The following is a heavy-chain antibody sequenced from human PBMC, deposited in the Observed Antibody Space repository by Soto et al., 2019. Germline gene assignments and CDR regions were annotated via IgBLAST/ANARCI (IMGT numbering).Heavy chain of an antibody. CDR3: ARGIATGQLDP. Sequence: ASVKVSCKASGYTFTRYTMNWVRQAPGQRLEWMGWINPDNGNTKSSQKFQDRVIITRDASASTAYMDLSSLRSEDTAVYYCARGIATGQLDPWGQGTLVTVSS. V-gene: IGHV1-3*01. CDR2: INPDNGNT. D-gene: IGHD2-15*01. J-gene: IGHJ5*02. CDR1: GYTFTRYT.